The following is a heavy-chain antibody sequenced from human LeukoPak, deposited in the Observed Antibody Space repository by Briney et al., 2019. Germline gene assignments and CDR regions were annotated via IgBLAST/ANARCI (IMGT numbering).Heavy chain of an antibody. V-gene: IGHV4-59*01. J-gene: IGHJ4*02. Sequence: SETLSLTCTVSDGSFSIYYWNWIRQPPGKGLEWIGYIYNSGSSTIYNPSLQSRVTISVDMSKYQFSLRLSSVTAADTAVYFCVRDRELTYWGQGTLVTVSS. CDR2: IYNSGSST. CDR3: VRDRELTY. D-gene: IGHD3-10*01. CDR1: DGSFSIYY.